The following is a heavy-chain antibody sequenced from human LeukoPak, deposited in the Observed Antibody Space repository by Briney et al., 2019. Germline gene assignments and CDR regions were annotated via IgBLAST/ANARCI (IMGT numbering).Heavy chain of an antibody. D-gene: IGHD1-26*01. CDR1: GFTFSTYS. J-gene: IGHJ4*02. CDR2: ISSSSSYI. CDR3: ARGSSGEDYFDY. V-gene: IGHV3-21*01. Sequence: GGSLRLSCAASGFTFSTYSVNWVRQAPGKGLEWVSSISSSSSYIYYADSVKGRFTISRDNAKNSLYLQMNSLRAEDTAVYYCARGSSGEDYFDYWGQGTLVTVSS.